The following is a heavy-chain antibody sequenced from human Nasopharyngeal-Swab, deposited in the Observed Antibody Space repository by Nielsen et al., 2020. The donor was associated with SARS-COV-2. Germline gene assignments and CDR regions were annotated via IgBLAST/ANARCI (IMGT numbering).Heavy chain of an antibody. J-gene: IGHJ4*02. D-gene: IGHD5-24*01. V-gene: IGHV2-70*01. CDR3: ARMGEMAGRGGFDY. CDR1: GFSLSTSGVG. CDR2: IDWDDDK. Sequence: SGPTLVKPTQTLTLTCTFSGFSLSTSGVGVGWIRQPPGKALEWLALIDWDDDKYYSTSLKTRLTISKDTSKNQVVLTMTNMDPVDTATYYCARMGEMAGRGGFDYWGQGTLVTVSS.